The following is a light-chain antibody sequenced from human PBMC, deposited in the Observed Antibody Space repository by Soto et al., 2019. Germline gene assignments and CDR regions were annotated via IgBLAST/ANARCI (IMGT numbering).Light chain of an antibody. CDR2: DVS. CDR1: SSDVGSYNR. J-gene: IGLJ3*02. CDR3: SLYTTTSTRWV. Sequence: QSALTQPPSVSGSPGQSVTISCTGTSSDVGSYNRVSWYQQPPGTAPKLMISDVSNRPSGVPDRFSGSKSGNTASLTISGLQAEDEADYYCSLYTTTSTRWVFGGGSELAV. V-gene: IGLV2-18*01.